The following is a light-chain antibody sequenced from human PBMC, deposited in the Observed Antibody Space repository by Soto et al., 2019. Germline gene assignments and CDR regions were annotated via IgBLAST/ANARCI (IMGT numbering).Light chain of an antibody. J-gene: IGKJ2*01. CDR3: QQYGGSPRT. Sequence: EIVLTQSPGTLSLSPGERATLFCRASQSISNYLAWYQQRPGQSPRLLIYAASSRATGVPDRFSGGGSATDFTLTVSRLEPEDFAVYYWQQYGGSPRTFGQGTKLEIK. V-gene: IGKV3-20*01. CDR1: QSISNY. CDR2: AAS.